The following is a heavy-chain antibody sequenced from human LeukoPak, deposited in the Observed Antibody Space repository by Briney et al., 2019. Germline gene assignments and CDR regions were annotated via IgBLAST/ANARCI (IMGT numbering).Heavy chain of an antibody. Sequence: GGSLKLSCAASGLTFSGSAMHWVRQASGKGLEWVGRIRSKANSYATAYAASVKGRFTISRDDSKNTAYLQMNSLKTEDTAVYYCTRFGRDYQVPTTGYGMDVWGQGTTVTVSS. D-gene: IGHD4-17*01. CDR3: TRFGRDYQVPTTGYGMDV. CDR2: IRSKANSYAT. V-gene: IGHV3-73*01. J-gene: IGHJ6*02. CDR1: GLTFSGSA.